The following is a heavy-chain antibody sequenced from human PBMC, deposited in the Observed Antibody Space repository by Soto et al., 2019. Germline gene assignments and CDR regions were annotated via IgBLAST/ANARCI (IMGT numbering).Heavy chain of an antibody. CDR2: IYHSGST. CDR1: GRSISSSNW. CDR3: ARDKARYYYGAGSSTLFHY. D-gene: IGHD3-10*01. V-gene: IGHV4-4*02. Sequence: QVQLQESGPGLVKPSGTLSLTCAVSGRSISSSNWWNWVRQPPGKGLEWIGEIYHSGSTNYNPSLTSRVTISVDKSKNQFSLKLSSVTAADTAVYYCARDKARYYYGAGSSTLFHYWGQGTLVTVSS. J-gene: IGHJ4*02.